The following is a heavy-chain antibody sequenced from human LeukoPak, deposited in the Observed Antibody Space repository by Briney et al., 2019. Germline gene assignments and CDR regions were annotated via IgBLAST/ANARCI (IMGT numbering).Heavy chain of an antibody. D-gene: IGHD2-2*01. Sequence: GGSLRLSCAASGFTFSSYGMHWVRQAPGKGLEWVAVIWYDGSNKYYADSVKGRFTIPRDNSKNTLYLQMNSLRAEDTAVYYCARDGCSSTSCPAYYYYYGMDVWGQGTTVTVSS. CDR3: ARDGCSSTSCPAYYYYYGMDV. CDR1: GFTFSSYG. V-gene: IGHV3-33*01. J-gene: IGHJ6*02. CDR2: IWYDGSNK.